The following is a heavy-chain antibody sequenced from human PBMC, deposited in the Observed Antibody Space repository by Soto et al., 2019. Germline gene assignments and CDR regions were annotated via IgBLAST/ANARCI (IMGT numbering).Heavy chain of an antibody. CDR3: ARDSAPVHIWQQLVRGGRRNQNNWFDP. CDR1: GFTFSSYS. Sequence: EVQLVESGGGLVKPGGSLRLSCAASGFTFSSYSMNWVRQAPGKGLEWVSSISSSSSYIYYADSVKGRFTISRDNAKNSLYLQMNSLRAEDTAVYYCARDSAPVHIWQQLVRGGRRNQNNWFDPWGQGTLVTVSS. V-gene: IGHV3-21*01. CDR2: ISSSSSYI. J-gene: IGHJ5*02. D-gene: IGHD6-13*01.